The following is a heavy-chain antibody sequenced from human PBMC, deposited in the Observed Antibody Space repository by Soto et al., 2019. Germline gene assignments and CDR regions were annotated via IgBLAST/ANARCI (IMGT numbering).Heavy chain of an antibody. J-gene: IGHJ4*02. Sequence: QVQLVESGGGVVQPGRSLRLSCAASGFTFSSYGMHWVRQAPGKGLEWVAVISYDGSNKYYADSVKGRFTISRDNSKNTLYLQMNSLRAEDTAVYYCAKNRPLDYWGQGTLVTASS. V-gene: IGHV3-30*18. CDR1: GFTFSSYG. CDR3: AKNRPLDY. CDR2: ISYDGSNK.